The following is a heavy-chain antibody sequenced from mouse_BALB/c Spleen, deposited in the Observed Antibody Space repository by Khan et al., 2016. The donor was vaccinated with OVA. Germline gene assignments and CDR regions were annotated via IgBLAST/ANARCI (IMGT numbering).Heavy chain of an antibody. CDR3: VRGAYSGLFAY. J-gene: IGHJ3*01. CDR1: GFNIKDTY. Sequence: EVQLQESGADFVKPGASVKLSCTASGFNIKDTYMHWINQRPQQGLVWIGRIDPANGDVRYDSKFQDKATIAADASSNTAYLQLSSLTSDDTAVYYCVRGAYSGLFAYWGQGTLVTVSA. D-gene: IGHD2-10*01. V-gene: IGHV14-3*02. CDR2: IDPANGDV.